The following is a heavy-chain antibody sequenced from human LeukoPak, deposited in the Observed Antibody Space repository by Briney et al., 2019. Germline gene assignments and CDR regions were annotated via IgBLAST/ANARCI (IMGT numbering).Heavy chain of an antibody. CDR1: GFTFSSYW. CDR2: IKQDGSEK. Sequence: GGSLRLSCAASGFTFSSYWMSWVRQAPGKGLEWVANIKQDGSEKYYVDSVKGRFTISRDNAKNSLYLQMNSLRPEDTAVYYCARDGYSYRSEFDYWGQGTLVTVSS. CDR3: ARDGYSYRSEFDY. D-gene: IGHD5-18*01. J-gene: IGHJ4*02. V-gene: IGHV3-7*01.